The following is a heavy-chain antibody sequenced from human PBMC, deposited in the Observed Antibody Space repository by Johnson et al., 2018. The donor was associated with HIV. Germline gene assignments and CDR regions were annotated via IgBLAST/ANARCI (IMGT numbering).Heavy chain of an antibody. V-gene: IGHV3-30*04. CDR2: ISYDGSNK. Sequence: VQLVESGGGVVQPGRSLRLSCAASGFTFSSYAMHWVRQAPGKGLEWVAVISYDGSNKYYADSVKGRFTISRDNSKNTLYLQKNSLRVEDTGVYYCARGASSSNSFDIWGQGTMVTVSS. J-gene: IGHJ3*02. CDR1: GFTFSSYA. D-gene: IGHD6-6*01. CDR3: ARGASSSNSFDI.